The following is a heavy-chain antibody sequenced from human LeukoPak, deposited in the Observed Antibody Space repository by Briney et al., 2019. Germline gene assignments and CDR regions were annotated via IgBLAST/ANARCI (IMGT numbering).Heavy chain of an antibody. J-gene: IGHJ4*02. V-gene: IGHV1-69*04. CDR3: ARLLWFGELFGTSDY. CDR2: IIPILGIA. CDR1: GGTFSSYA. Sequence: GASVKVSCKASGGTFSSYAISWVRQAPGQGLEWMGRIIPILGIANYAQKFQGRVTITADTSTSTAYMELRSLRSDDTAVYYCARLLWFGELFGTSDYWGQGTLVTVSS. D-gene: IGHD3-10*01.